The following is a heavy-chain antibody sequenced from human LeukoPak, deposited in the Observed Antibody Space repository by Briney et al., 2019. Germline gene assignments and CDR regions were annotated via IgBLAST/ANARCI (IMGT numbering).Heavy chain of an antibody. V-gene: IGHV4-59*01. CDR2: IYYSGST. J-gene: IGHJ5*02. D-gene: IGHD3-16*01. CDR3: ARLGLTGFDP. Sequence: ASETLSLTCTVSGGSISSYYWSWLRQPPGKGLEWIGYIYYSGSTNYNPSLESRVTISVDTSKYQFSLNLRSVTAADTAVYYCARLGLTGFDPWGQGTLVTVS. CDR1: GGSISSYY.